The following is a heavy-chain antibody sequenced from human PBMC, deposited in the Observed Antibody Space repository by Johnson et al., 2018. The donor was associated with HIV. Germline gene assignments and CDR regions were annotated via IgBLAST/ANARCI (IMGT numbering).Heavy chain of an antibody. CDR2: ISSDGSNE. CDR1: GFTFSSYA. V-gene: IGHV3-30*04. CDR3: ARDRGTMRVVGSAFDI. D-gene: IGHD3-22*01. Sequence: QVQLVQSGGGVVQPGRSLRLSCAASGFTFSSYAMHWVRQAPGKGLEWVAVISSDGSNEYYADSVRGRFTISRDSSKSALYPQMNSLRAEDTAGYYCARDRGTMRVVGSAFDIWGQGTRGTVSS. J-gene: IGHJ3*02.